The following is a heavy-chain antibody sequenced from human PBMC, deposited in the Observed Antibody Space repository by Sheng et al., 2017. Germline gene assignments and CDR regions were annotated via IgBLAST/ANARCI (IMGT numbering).Heavy chain of an antibody. CDR3: VRGKMGVDV. CDR2: IWSDGSSK. J-gene: IGHJ6*02. D-gene: IGHD2-8*01. Sequence: QVQLVESGGGVVQPGGSLRLSCAASGFTFSTFGMHWVRQTPGKGLEWVALIWSDGSSKFYADSVKGRFTISRDNSKNTLYLQLNSLRAEDTAVYYCVRGKMGVDVWGQGTTVTVSS. CDR1: GFTFSTFG. V-gene: IGHV3-33*01.